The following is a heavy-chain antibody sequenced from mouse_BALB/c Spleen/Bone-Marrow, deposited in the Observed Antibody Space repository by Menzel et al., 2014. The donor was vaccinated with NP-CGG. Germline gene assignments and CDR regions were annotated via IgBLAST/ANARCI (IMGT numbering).Heavy chain of an antibody. CDR2: ISPGDGVI. J-gene: IGHJ3*01. Sequence: VQLQQSDAELVKPGASVKISCKASGYTFTDHAIHWVKQKPGQGLEWIGYISPGDGVIKYNEKFKGKAILTADKSPSTAYMQLNSLTSEDSAVYFCKRSLGRFAYWGQGTLVTVSA. V-gene: IGHV1S53*02. CDR1: GYTFTDHA. CDR3: KRSLGRFAY. D-gene: IGHD4-1*01.